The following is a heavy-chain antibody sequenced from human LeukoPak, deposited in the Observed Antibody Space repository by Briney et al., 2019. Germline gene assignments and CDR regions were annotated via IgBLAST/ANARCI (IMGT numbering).Heavy chain of an antibody. CDR2: INHSGST. Sequence: PSETLSLTCAAYGGSFSGYYWSWIRQPPGKGLEWIGEINHSGSTNYNPSLKSRVTISVDTSKNQFSLKLSSVTAADTAVYYCARGGWGYCSSTSCAGARYFDYWGQGTLVTVSS. V-gene: IGHV4-34*01. CDR3: ARGGWGYCSSTSCAGARYFDY. J-gene: IGHJ4*02. D-gene: IGHD2-2*01. CDR1: GGSFSGYY.